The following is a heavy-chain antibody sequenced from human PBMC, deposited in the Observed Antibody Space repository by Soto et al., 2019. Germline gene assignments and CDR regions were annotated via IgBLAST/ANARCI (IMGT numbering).Heavy chain of an antibody. CDR2: IIPIFGTA. D-gene: IGHD2-15*01. CDR1: GVTFSSYA. Sequence: SVKVSCKASGVTFSSYAISWVRQAPGQGLELMGGIIPIFGTANYAQKFQGRVTITADESTSTAYMELSSLRSEDTAVYYCASNLGYCSGGSCYERYYYGMDVWGQGTTVTVYS. CDR3: ASNLGYCSGGSCYERYYYGMDV. V-gene: IGHV1-69*13. J-gene: IGHJ6*02.